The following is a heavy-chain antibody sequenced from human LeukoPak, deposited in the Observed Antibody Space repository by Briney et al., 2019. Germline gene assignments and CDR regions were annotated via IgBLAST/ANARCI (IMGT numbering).Heavy chain of an antibody. J-gene: IGHJ3*02. CDR1: GGTFSSYA. CDR3: ARGCGGDSSCSDAFDI. D-gene: IGHD2-21*02. V-gene: IGHV1-69*05. Sequence: ASVKVSCKASGGTFSSYAISWVRQAPGQGLEWMGGIIPIFGTANYAQKFQGRVTITTDESTSTAYMELSRLRSDDTAVYYCARGCGGDSSCSDAFDIWGQGTMVTVSS. CDR2: IIPIFGTA.